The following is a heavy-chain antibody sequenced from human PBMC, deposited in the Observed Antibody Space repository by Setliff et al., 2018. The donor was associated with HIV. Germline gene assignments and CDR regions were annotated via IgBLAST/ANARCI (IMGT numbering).Heavy chain of an antibody. V-gene: IGHV3-21*01. CDR2: ISSSSSHI. Sequence: SLRLSCAASGFTFSGHYMTWVRQAPGKGLEWVSSISSSSSHIFYADSVKGRFTIFRDNAKNSLYLQMNNLRPEDTAVYYCTREGTGDYWGQGTLVTVSS. D-gene: IGHD3-10*01. CDR1: GFTFSGHY. J-gene: IGHJ4*02. CDR3: TREGTGDY.